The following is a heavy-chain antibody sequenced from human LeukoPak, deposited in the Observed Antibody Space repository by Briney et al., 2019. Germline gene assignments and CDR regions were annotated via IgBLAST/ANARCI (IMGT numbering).Heavy chain of an antibody. D-gene: IGHD2-15*01. Sequence: ASVTVSCKASGYTFASYDINWVRKAPGQGLEWMGWMNPDSTNTGYAQKFQGRVTMTRDTSMSTAYMEPSSLTSEDTAVYYCARVPSLGYCSGGSCYRLDHWGQGTLVAVSS. CDR3: ARVPSLGYCSGGSCYRLDH. V-gene: IGHV1-8*01. J-gene: IGHJ4*02. CDR2: MNPDSTNT. CDR1: GYTFASYD.